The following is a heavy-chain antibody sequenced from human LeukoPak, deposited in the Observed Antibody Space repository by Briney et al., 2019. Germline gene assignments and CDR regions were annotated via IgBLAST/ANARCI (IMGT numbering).Heavy chain of an antibody. J-gene: IGHJ4*02. D-gene: IGHD3-22*01. CDR3: YKSKYSSSCYSPFDY. V-gene: IGHV3-23*01. CDR1: GFTFSSYA. CDR2: ISGSGGST. Sequence: GGSLRLSCAACGFTFSSYAMSWVRQAPGKGLEWVSAISGSGGSTYYADSVKGRFTISRDNSKNTLYLQMNSLRAEDTAVYYCYKSKYSSSCYSPFDYWGQGTLVTVSS.